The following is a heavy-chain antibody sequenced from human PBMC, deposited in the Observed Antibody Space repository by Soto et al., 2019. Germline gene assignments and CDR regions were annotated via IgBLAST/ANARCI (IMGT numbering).Heavy chain of an antibody. CDR2: MYNTGST. CDR1: GGSIIGYY. D-gene: IGHD2-21*02. CDR3: ARDLWGYCGTDCYPLDV. J-gene: IGHJ6*02. Sequence: SETLSLTCTVSGGSIIGYYWSWSRQPPGKGLEWIGYMYNTGSTVYNPSFKSRVTISVDTSKNQFSLKLNSVTAADTAVYYCARDLWGYCGTDCYPLDVWGQGTTVTVS. V-gene: IGHV4-59*01.